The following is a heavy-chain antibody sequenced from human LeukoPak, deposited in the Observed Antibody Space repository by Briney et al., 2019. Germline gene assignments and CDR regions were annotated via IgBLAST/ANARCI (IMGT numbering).Heavy chain of an antibody. CDR1: GFTFSSYG. J-gene: IGHJ4*02. D-gene: IGHD2-15*01. Sequence: PGGSLRLSCAASGFTFSSYGMHWVRQAPGKGLEWVAFIRYDGSNKYYADSVKGRFTISRDNSKNTLYLQMNSLRAEDTAVYYCAKGDSRDMCSGGSCYLFDYWGQGTLVTVSS. V-gene: IGHV3-30*02. CDR3: AKGDSRDMCSGGSCYLFDY. CDR2: IRYDGSNK.